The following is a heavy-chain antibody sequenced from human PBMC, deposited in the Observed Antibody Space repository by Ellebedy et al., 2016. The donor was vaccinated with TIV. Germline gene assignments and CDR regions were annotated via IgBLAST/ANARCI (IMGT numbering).Heavy chain of an antibody. CDR3: TKDKGTGGSCHDY. CDR1: GFTFSSYG. Sequence: GESLKISCVASGFTFSSYGMHWVRQAPGKGPEWAAIISYDGTDKDYADSVKGRFAISRDNSKNTLYLQMNSLRAEDSAVYYCTKDKGTGGSCHDYWGQGTLVTVSS. V-gene: IGHV3-30*18. CDR2: ISYDGTDK. D-gene: IGHD2-15*01. J-gene: IGHJ4*02.